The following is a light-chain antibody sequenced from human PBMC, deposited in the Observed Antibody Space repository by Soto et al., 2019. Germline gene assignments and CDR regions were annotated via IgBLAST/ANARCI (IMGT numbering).Light chain of an antibody. CDR2: DAS. CDR3: QQYNSYWT. V-gene: IGKV1-5*01. CDR1: QSISSW. Sequence: DIQMTQSPSTLSASVGDRVTINCRASQSISSWLAWYQQKPGKAPKLLIYDASSLESGVPSRFRGSGSGTEFTLTISSLQPDDFATYYCQQYNSYWTFGQGTKVDIK. J-gene: IGKJ1*01.